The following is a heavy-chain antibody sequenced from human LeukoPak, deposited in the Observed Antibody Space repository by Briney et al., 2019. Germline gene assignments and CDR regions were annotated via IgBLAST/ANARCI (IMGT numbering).Heavy chain of an antibody. J-gene: IGHJ5*02. CDR3: ASICSGGSCHSGHRWFDP. CDR2: IYNSGST. D-gene: IGHD2-15*01. CDR1: GYSISSGYY. V-gene: IGHV4-38-2*02. Sequence: SETLSLTCTVSGYSISSGYYWGWIRQPPGKGLEWIGNIYNSGSTYYNPSLKSRVTISIDTSKNQFSLKLSSVTAADTAVYYCASICSGGSCHSGHRWFDPWGQGTLVTVSS.